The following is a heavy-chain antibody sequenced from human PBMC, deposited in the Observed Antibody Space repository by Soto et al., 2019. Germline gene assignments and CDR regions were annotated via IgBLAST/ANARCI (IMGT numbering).Heavy chain of an antibody. CDR2: IRSKANSYAT. D-gene: IGHD2-8*01. CDR1: GFTFSGSA. Sequence: GGSLRLSCAASGFTFSGSAMHWVRQASGKGLEWVGRIRSKANSYATAYAASVKGRFTISGDDSKNTAYLQMNSLKTEDTAVYYCTRHWSIVPLRTLYYMDVWGKGTTVTVSS. J-gene: IGHJ6*03. V-gene: IGHV3-73*01. CDR3: TRHWSIVPLRTLYYMDV.